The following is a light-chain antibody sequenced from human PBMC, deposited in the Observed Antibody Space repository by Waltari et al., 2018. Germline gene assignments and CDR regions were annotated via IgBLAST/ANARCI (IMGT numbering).Light chain of an antibody. CDR3: QQYSNWPLT. V-gene: IGKV3-15*01. J-gene: IGKJ4*01. CDR1: QSVRSD. CDR2: GVS. Sequence: EIVLTQSPVTLSFSPGERATLSCRASQSVRSDFLAWYQQKPGQAPRLLIYGVSTRATGVPARFSGSGSGTEFTLIISSLQSEDFAVYFCQQYSNWPLTFGGGTKVQIK.